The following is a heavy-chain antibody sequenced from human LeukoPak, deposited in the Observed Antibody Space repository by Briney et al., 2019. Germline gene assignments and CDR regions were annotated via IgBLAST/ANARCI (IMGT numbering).Heavy chain of an antibody. CDR3: ARLVCGGDCYSDY. V-gene: IGHV4-34*01. D-gene: IGHD2-21*02. CDR2: INHSGST. J-gene: IGHJ4*02. CDR1: GGSFRGYY. Sequence: SETLSLTCAVYGGSFRGYYWSGIRQPPGKGLEWMGEINHSGSTNYNPSLKSRVTISVDTSKNPFSLKLSSVTAADTAVYYCARLVCGGDCYSDYWGQGTLVTVSS.